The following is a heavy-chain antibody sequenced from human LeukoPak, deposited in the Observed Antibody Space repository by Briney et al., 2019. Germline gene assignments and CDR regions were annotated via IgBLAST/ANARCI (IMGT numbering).Heavy chain of an antibody. CDR3: ARGSSFLYFDY. Sequence: PGGSLRLSCAASGFTFSSYEMNWVRQAPGKGLEWVSYISSSGSTIYYAASVKGRFTISRDNAKNSLYLQMSSLRAEDTAVYYCARGSSFLYFDYWGQGTLVTVSS. CDR2: ISSSGSTI. CDR1: GFTFSSYE. V-gene: IGHV3-48*03. D-gene: IGHD2/OR15-2a*01. J-gene: IGHJ4*02.